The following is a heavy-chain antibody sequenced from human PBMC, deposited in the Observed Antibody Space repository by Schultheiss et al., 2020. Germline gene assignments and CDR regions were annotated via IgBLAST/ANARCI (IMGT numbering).Heavy chain of an antibody. D-gene: IGHD6-13*01. V-gene: IGHV3-23*01. J-gene: IGHJ4*02. CDR1: GFPFSSYA. Sequence: GGSLRLSCAASGFPFSSYAMAWVRQAPGKGLEWVSVISGSGASTYYTDSVKGRFTVSRDNSKNTLYLLMNSLRGEDTAVYYCAKAPSYSSNSYYFDSWGQGTLVTVSS. CDR3: AKAPSYSSNSYYFDS. CDR2: ISGSGAST.